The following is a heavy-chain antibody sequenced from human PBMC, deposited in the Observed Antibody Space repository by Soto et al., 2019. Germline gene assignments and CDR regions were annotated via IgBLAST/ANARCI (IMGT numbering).Heavy chain of an antibody. CDR3: ARDRRYCGSGSCYGPQYYFDY. CDR2: IYYTGRT. J-gene: IGHJ4*02. D-gene: IGHD2-2*01. V-gene: IGHV4-39*02. CDR1: RCSISGRDYH. Sequence: LETRARTGSVSRCSISGRDYHWGWIRQPPGKGLDWFGSIYYTGRTYYNPSLKSRVTIYLDTSKNQFSLNLNSVTAEDTAVYYCARDRRYCGSGSCYGPQYYFDYWGQGTLVTVSS.